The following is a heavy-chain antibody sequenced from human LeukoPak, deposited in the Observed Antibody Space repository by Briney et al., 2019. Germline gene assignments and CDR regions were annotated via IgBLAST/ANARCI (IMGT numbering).Heavy chain of an antibody. CDR3: AKDLWSGGSCCDAFDI. CDR1: GFTFSSYA. Sequence: PGGSLRLSCAASGFTFSSYAMHWVRQAPGKGLEWVSVISYDGSNKYYADSVKGRFTISRDNSKNTLYLQMNSLRAEDTAVYYCAKDLWSGGSCCDAFDIWGQGTMVTVSS. D-gene: IGHD2-15*01. CDR2: ISYDGSNK. J-gene: IGHJ3*02. V-gene: IGHV3-30*04.